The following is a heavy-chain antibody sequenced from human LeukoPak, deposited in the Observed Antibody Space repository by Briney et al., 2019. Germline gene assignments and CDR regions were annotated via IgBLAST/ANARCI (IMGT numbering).Heavy chain of an antibody. Sequence: PSETLSLTCAVYGRSFSGYYWSWIRQPPGKGLEWIGEINHSGSTNYNPSLKSRVTISVDTSKNQFSLKLSSVTAADTAVYYCARGSTSCYDYWGQGTLVTVSS. CDR3: ARGSTSCYDY. D-gene: IGHD2-2*01. CDR2: INHSGST. J-gene: IGHJ4*02. V-gene: IGHV4-34*01. CDR1: GRSFSGYY.